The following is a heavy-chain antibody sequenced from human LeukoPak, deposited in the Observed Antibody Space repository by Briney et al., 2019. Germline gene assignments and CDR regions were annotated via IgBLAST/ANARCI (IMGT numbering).Heavy chain of an antibody. CDR2: IGDKGVDT. D-gene: IGHD1-1*01. J-gene: IGHJ4*02. V-gene: IGHV3-23*01. Sequence: SGGSLRLSCAASGFTFNNYPMSWVRQAPGKGLEWVAAIGDKGVDTKYADSVKGRFTISRDNSKNTLYLRMNSLRVEDTAIYYCGKDWKLDYWGQGTLVTVSS. CDR3: GKDWKLDY. CDR1: GFTFNNYP.